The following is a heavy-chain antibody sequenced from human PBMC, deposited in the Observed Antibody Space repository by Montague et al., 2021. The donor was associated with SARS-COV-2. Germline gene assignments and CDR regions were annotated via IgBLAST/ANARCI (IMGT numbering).Heavy chain of an antibody. D-gene: IGHD3-9*01. Sequence: SETLSLTCTASGDSFASRTYSWGWIRQPPGKGLEWIGNMYYNGSTNYNPSLKSRVTISVDTSKNQFSLKLSSVTAADTAVYYCARTGLGAYDILTGYTVNAFDMWGQGTMVTASS. CDR2: MYYNGST. CDR3: ARTGLGAYDILTGYTVNAFDM. V-gene: IGHV4-39*07. CDR1: GDSFASRTYS. J-gene: IGHJ3*02.